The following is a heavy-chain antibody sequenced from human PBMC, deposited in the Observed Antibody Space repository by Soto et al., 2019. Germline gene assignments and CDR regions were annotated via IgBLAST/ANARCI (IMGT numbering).Heavy chain of an antibody. V-gene: IGHV3-13*01. D-gene: IGHD1-26*01. CDR2: IGTTGDT. Sequence: GGSLRLSCAASGFGFSNYDMHWVRQVTGKGLEWVSSIGTTGDTYHPGSVKGRFIISRENANLYLQMNSLRAGDTAVYYCGRGEASRYYYYSMDVWGQGTTVTVSS. CDR3: GRGEASRYYYYSMDV. J-gene: IGHJ6*02. CDR1: GFGFSNYD.